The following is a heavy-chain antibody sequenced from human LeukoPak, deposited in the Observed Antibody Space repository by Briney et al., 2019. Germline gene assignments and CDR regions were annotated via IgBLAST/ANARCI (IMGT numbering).Heavy chain of an antibody. V-gene: IGHV4-34*01. J-gene: IGHJ6*03. CDR3: ARVRNYYMDV. D-gene: IGHD1-14*01. CDR1: GGSFSGYY. CDR2: INHSGST. Sequence: SETLSLICAVYGGSFSGYYWSWIRQPPGKGLEWIGEINHSGSTNYNPSLKSRVTISVDTSKNQFSLKLSSVTAADTAVYYCARVRNYYMDVWGKGTTVTVSS.